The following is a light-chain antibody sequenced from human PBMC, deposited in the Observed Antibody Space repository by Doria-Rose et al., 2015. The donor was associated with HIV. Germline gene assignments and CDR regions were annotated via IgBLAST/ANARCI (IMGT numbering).Light chain of an antibody. Sequence: LTQSPGTLSLSPGERATLSCRASQSFSSTYLAWYQQKPGQAPSILIYDGSTRSTGIPDRFSASGPGTDFTLTINRLEPEDFALYYCHQYGTSWTFGQGTKVEI. J-gene: IGKJ1*01. V-gene: IGKV3-20*01. CDR2: DGS. CDR1: QSFSSTY. CDR3: HQYGTSWT.